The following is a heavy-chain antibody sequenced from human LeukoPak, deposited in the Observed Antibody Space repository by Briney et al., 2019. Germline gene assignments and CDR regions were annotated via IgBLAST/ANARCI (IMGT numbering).Heavy chain of an antibody. CDR3: ASAYCSGGSCYSWVY. J-gene: IGHJ4*02. CDR1: GFTFSSYA. V-gene: IGHV3-30-3*01. D-gene: IGHD2-15*01. Sequence: PGRSLRLSCAASGFTFSSYAMHWVRQAPGKGLEWVAVISYDGSNKYYADSVKGRFTISRDNSKNTLYLQMNCLRAEDTAVYYCASAYCSGGSCYSWVYWGQGTLVTVSS. CDR2: ISYDGSNK.